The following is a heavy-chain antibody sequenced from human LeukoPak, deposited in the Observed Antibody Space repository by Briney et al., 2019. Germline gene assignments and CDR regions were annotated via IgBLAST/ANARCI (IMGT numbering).Heavy chain of an antibody. Sequence: GGSLRLSCAASGFTFSSYSMNWVRQAPGKGLEWVSSISSSSSYIYYADSVKGRFTISRDNAKNSLYLHMNSLRAEDTAVYYCARGSRYGSGNLDYWGQGTLVTVSS. CDR1: GFTFSSYS. CDR2: ISSSSSYI. J-gene: IGHJ4*02. CDR3: ARGSRYGSGNLDY. D-gene: IGHD3-10*01. V-gene: IGHV3-21*01.